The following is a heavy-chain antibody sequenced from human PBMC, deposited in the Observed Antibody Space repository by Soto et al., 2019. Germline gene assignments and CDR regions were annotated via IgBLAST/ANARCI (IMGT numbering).Heavy chain of an antibody. CDR3: ARVNRGYSESEIDY. CDR1: GFTFNYSW. J-gene: IGHJ4*02. Sequence: ESGGGLVQPGGSLRVSCAASGFTFNYSWMIWVRQAPGKELEWVANIKEDGSEKYYVDSVKGRFTISRDNAKKSLYLQMNSLRAEDTAVYFCARVNRGYSESEIDYWGQGILVTVSS. D-gene: IGHD5-18*01. CDR2: IKEDGSEK. V-gene: IGHV3-7*01.